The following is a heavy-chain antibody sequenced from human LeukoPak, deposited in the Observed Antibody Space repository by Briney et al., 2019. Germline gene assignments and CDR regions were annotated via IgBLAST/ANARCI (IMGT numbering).Heavy chain of an antibody. Sequence: ASVKVSCKASGGTFSSYAISWVRQAPGHGLELVGAITPIFGTPNYVEKFQGRVAISADESTSTAYMELSSLTSEDTAVYYCTRSTKVVSRTFDYWGQGTLVTVSS. J-gene: IGHJ4*02. CDR3: TRSTKVVSRTFDY. CDR2: ITPIFGTP. CDR1: GGTFSSYA. V-gene: IGHV1-69*13. D-gene: IGHD4-23*01.